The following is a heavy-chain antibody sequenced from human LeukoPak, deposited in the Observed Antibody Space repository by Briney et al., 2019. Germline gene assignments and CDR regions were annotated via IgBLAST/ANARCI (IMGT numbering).Heavy chain of an antibody. CDR1: GVSISSYY. Sequence: KPSETLSLTCTVSGVSISSYYWRWVRQPAGKGLEGVGRIYTSGRSNYNPSLKGRVTMSVETSKNQFSLKLSSVTAADRAVYYCARVLYENWFDHWGQGTLVTVSS. V-gene: IGHV4-4*07. CDR3: ARVLYENWFDH. D-gene: IGHD5/OR15-5a*01. CDR2: IYTSGRS. J-gene: IGHJ5*02.